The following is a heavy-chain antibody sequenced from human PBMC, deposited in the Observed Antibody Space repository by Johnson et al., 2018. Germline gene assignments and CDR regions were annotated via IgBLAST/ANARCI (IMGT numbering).Heavy chain of an antibody. J-gene: IGHJ6*02. CDR2: IIPILGIA. CDR1: GGTFSSYA. CDR3: ARAQYSSSGHYYYGMDV. V-gene: IGHV1-69*09. Sequence: QVQLVQSGAEVKKPGSSVKVSCKASGGTFSSYAISWVRQAPGQGLEWMGRIIPILGIANYAQKFQGRVTITADKSTSTAYMELSSLRSEDTAVYYCARAQYSSSGHYYYGMDVWGQGTTVTVSS. D-gene: IGHD6-6*01.